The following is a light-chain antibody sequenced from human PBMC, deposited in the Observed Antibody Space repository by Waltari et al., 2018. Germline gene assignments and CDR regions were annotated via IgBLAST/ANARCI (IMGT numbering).Light chain of an antibody. CDR3: SSYTSSSTFYV. Sequence: QSALTQPASVSGSPGPSITISCTGTSSEVGGYNYVSWYQQHPGKAPKLMIYDVSNRPSGVSNRFSGSKSGNTASLTISGLQAEDEADYYCSSYTSSSTFYVFGTGTKVTVL. CDR2: DVS. V-gene: IGLV2-14*03. J-gene: IGLJ1*01. CDR1: SSEVGGYNY.